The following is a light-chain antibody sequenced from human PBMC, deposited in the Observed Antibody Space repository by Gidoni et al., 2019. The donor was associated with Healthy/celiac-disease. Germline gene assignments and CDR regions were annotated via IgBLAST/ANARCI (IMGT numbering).Light chain of an antibody. CDR1: QSISNW. V-gene: IGKV1-5*01. Sequence: DIQMTQSPSTLSASVGDRVTITCRASQSISNWLAWYQQKPGKAPKLLIYDASSLESGVPSRFSGSGSGTEFTLTISSLQPDDFATYYCQQYNSYPYTFXQXTKLEIK. J-gene: IGKJ2*01. CDR3: QQYNSYPYT. CDR2: DAS.